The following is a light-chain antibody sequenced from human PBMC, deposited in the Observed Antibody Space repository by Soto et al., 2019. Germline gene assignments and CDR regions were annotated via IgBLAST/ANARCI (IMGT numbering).Light chain of an antibody. CDR2: GAS. Sequence: IVLTQSPGTLSLSPGERASVSCRASQSVSSDYLAWYQQKPGQAPRLLIYGASSRATGIPERFSGSGSGTDFALTINRLEPDDFAVYYCQQYGKSPLTFGQGTRVEIK. CDR3: QQYGKSPLT. V-gene: IGKV3-20*01. CDR1: QSVSSDY. J-gene: IGKJ1*01.